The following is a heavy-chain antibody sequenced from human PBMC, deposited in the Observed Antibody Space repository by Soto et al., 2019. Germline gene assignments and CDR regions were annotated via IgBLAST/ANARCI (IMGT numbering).Heavy chain of an antibody. CDR3: ASDEGNPHGMDV. CDR1: GGSVSSGLYY. V-gene: IGHV4-61*01. J-gene: IGHJ6*04. Sequence: SETLSLTCTVSGGSVSSGLYYWYWIRQPPGKGREGIAYSYDSGSTSYNPSLKSRVTISADTSRNQFSLQLSSVTAADTAIYYCASDEGNPHGMDVWGKGTTDPV. CDR2: SYDSGST.